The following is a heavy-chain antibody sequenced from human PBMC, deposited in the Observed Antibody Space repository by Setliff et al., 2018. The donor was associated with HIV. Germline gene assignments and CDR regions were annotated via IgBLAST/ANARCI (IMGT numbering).Heavy chain of an antibody. D-gene: IGHD3-22*01. V-gene: IGHV4-4*07. CDR1: GGSISSYY. Sequence: SETLSLTCIVSGGSISSYYWSWIRQSAGKELEWIGRIHTSGNIRYNPSLQSRVTTSTDTSNNQFSLKLSSVTVADTAVYYCVKVGPSYYYDSTGYSPDAFDIWGHGTKVTVSS. CDR3: VKVGPSYYYDSTGYSPDAFDI. CDR2: IHTSGNI. J-gene: IGHJ3*02.